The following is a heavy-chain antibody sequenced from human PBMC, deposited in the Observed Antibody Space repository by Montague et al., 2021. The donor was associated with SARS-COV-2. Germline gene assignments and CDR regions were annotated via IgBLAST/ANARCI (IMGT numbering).Heavy chain of an antibody. D-gene: IGHD3-10*01. CDR3: AHRPPYYSISGAWDVGRFDY. V-gene: IGHV2-5*02. J-gene: IGHJ4*02. CDR2: IYWDDTK. CDR1: GFSLTSSGVA. Sequence: PALVKPTQTLTLTCTFSGFSLTSSGVAVGWIRQPPGKALEWLALIYWDDTKHYNPSLKTRLTATQDTSKNQVVLTLTNVDPVDTATYYCAHRPPYYSISGAWDVGRFDYWGQGALVTVSS.